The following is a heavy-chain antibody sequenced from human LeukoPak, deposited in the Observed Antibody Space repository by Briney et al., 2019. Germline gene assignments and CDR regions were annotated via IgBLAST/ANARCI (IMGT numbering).Heavy chain of an antibody. CDR2: ISYSSSFI. CDR3: ARDQGTYTDYDVDY. CDR1: GFSFRRYN. D-gene: IGHD4-17*01. Sequence: GESLRLSCAASGFSFRRYNMNWVRQAPGKGLEWVAYISYSSSFIYYADSVKGRFIITRDNAENSLFLQINSLRAEDTAVYYCARDQGTYTDYDVDYWGQGTLVTVS. V-gene: IGHV3-21*01. J-gene: IGHJ4*02.